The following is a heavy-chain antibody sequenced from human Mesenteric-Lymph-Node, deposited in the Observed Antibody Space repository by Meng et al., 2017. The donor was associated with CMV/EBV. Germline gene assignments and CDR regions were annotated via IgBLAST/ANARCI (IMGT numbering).Heavy chain of an antibody. CDR2: INHSGST. Sequence: SETLSLTCAVYGGSFSGYYWSWIRQPPGKGLEWIGEINHSGSTNYNPSLKSRVTISVDTSKNQFSLKLSSVTAADTAVYYCARGRGITIFGVAHPGYFDYWGQGTLVTVSS. J-gene: IGHJ4*02. D-gene: IGHD3-3*01. CDR1: GGSFSGYY. CDR3: ARGRGITIFGVAHPGYFDY. V-gene: IGHV4-34*01.